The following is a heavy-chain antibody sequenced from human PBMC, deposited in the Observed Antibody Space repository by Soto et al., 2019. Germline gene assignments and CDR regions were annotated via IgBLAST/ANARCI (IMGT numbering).Heavy chain of an antibody. D-gene: IGHD6-6*01. V-gene: IGHV3-30-3*01. J-gene: IGHJ4*02. Sequence: QVQLVESGGGVVQPGRSLRLSCAASGFTFCSYAMYWVCQAPGKGLEWVAVISYDVNNKYYADSVKGRFTISRDNSKSKLNLQRNSLRAEDTAVYYCAKDGAPTLYSSSYDYYWGQGTLVTVSS. CDR2: ISYDVNNK. CDR1: GFTFCSYA. CDR3: AKDGAPTLYSSSYDYY.